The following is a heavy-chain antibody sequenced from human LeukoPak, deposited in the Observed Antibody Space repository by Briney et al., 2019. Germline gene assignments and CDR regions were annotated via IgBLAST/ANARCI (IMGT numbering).Heavy chain of an antibody. CDR3: ARANYYDISGYDY. J-gene: IGHJ4*02. CDR2: IYSGGST. CDR1: GFTVSTNY. Sequence: QAGGSLRLSCGASGFTVSTNYMSWVRQAPGKGLEWVSIIYSGGSTYYADSVKGRFTISRDNAKNSLYLQMNSLRAEDTAVYYCARANYYDISGYDYWGQGTLVTVSS. D-gene: IGHD3-22*01. V-gene: IGHV3-66*01.